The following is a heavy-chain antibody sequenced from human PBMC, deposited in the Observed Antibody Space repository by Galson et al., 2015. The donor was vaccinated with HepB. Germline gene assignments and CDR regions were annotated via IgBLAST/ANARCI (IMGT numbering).Heavy chain of an antibody. D-gene: IGHD3-10*01. CDR3: ARKTMVRGYGMDV. Sequence: SVKVSCKASGGTLSSYAISWVRQAPGQGLEWMGGIIPIFGTANYAQKFQGRVTITADKSTSTAYMELSSLRSEDTAVYYCARKTMVRGYGMDVWGQGTTVTVSS. J-gene: IGHJ6*02. CDR2: IIPIFGTA. V-gene: IGHV1-69*06. CDR1: GGTLSSYA.